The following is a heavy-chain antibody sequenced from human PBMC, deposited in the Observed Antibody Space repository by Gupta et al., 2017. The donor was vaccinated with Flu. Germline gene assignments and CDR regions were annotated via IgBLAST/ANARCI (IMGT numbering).Heavy chain of an antibody. Sequence: EVQLVESGGGVVRPGESLRLSCAASGFRFEDYGMTWVRQTPGKGLEWVADITGNGVGAAYADPVKGRCIISRDNAKNSLYLQLNSLGVEDTGFYYCASKTLSGSYAFDIWGQGTMVAVSS. CDR1: GFRFEDYG. V-gene: IGHV3-20*04. D-gene: IGHD5-12*01. CDR2: ITGNGVGA. CDR3: ASKTLSGSYAFDI. J-gene: IGHJ3*02.